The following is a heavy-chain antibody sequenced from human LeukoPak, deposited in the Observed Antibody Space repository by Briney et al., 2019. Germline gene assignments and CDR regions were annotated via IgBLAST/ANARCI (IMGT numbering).Heavy chain of an antibody. Sequence: SETLSLTCTVSGGSVSSGSYYWSWIRQPPGKGLEWIGYIYYSGSTNYNPSLKSRVTISVDTSKNQFSLKLSSVTAADTAVYYCARTLAYCGGDCYSVDYWGQGTLVTVSS. J-gene: IGHJ4*02. V-gene: IGHV4-61*01. CDR3: ARTLAYCGGDCYSVDY. D-gene: IGHD2-21*02. CDR1: GGSVSSGSYY. CDR2: IYYSGST.